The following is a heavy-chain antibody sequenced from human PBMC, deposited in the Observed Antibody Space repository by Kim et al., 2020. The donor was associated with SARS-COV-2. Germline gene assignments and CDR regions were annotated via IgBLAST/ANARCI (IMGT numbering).Heavy chain of an antibody. D-gene: IGHD6-25*01. J-gene: IGHJ4*02. Sequence: YNPSLKSRATISIDTSKNQFSLKVTFVTSSDTAVYFCARGAAAASYFDYWGQGALVTVS. CDR3: ARGAAAASYFDY. V-gene: IGHV4-59*09.